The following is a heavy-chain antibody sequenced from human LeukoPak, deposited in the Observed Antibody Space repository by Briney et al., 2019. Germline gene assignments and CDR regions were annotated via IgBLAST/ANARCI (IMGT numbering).Heavy chain of an antibody. CDR2: IYYSGST. CDR1: GGSISSGGYY. V-gene: IGHV4-31*03. CDR3: ARDRFMCSGGSCYSGFDY. J-gene: IGHJ4*02. Sequence: SETLSLTCTVSGGSISSGGYYWRWIRQHPGKGLEWIGYIYYSGSTYYNPSLKSRVTISVDTSKNQFYLKLRYVTVADTAVYYCARDRFMCSGGSCYSGFDYWGQGTLVTVSS. D-gene: IGHD2-15*01.